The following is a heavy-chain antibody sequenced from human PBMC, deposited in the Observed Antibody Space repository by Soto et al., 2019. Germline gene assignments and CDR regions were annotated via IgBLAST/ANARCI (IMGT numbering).Heavy chain of an antibody. V-gene: IGHV3-33*01. D-gene: IGHD3-16*01. CDR2: IWYDGVKN. J-gene: IGHJ4*02. Sequence: GGSLRLSCAASGFTFSNYGMHWVRQAPGKGLEWVAFIWYDGVKNYYAESVKGRFAISRDNSKNTLYLQMNSLRVEDTAVYYCARDGDVNTGFGKDYWGQGTMVTVYS. CDR3: ARDGDVNTGFGKDY. CDR1: GFTFSNYG.